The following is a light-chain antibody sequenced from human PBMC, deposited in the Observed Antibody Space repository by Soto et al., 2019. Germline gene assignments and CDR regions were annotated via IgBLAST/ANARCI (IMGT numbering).Light chain of an antibody. J-gene: IGKJ3*01. V-gene: IGKV3-20*01. CDR3: HQYGSSPICT. Sequence: EIVLTQSPGTLSLSPGERATLSCRASQSVSSSYLAWYQQKPGQAPSLLIYGASSRVTGIPDRFSGSGSGTDFTLTISRLEPEDFAVYYCHQYGSSPICTFGPGTKVDI. CDR1: QSVSSSY. CDR2: GAS.